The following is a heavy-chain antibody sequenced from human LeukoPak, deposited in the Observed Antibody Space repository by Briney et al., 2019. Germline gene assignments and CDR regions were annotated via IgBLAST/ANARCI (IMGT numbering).Heavy chain of an antibody. CDR3: ARGAQLWLPYFDY. CDR1: GYTFTGYY. CDR2: INPNSGDT. Sequence: ASVKVSCKASGYTFTGYYIHWVRQAPGQGLEWMGWINPNSGDTNYAQEFQGRVTMTRDTSISTAYLELSRLRSDGTAVFYCARGAQLWLPYFDYWGQGTLVTVSS. V-gene: IGHV1-2*02. D-gene: IGHD5-18*01. J-gene: IGHJ4*02.